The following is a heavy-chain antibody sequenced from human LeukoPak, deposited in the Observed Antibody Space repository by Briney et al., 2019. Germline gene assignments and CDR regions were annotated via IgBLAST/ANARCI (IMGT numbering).Heavy chain of an antibody. CDR2: IYSGGST. Sequence: GGSLRLSCAASGFTVSSNYMSWVRQAPGKGLEWVSVIYSGGSTYYADSVKGRFTISRDNSKNTLYLQMNSLRAEDTAVYYCAPEEEYQLLTPYYYYYMDVWGKGTTVTVSS. D-gene: IGHD2-2*01. V-gene: IGHV3-53*01. CDR1: GFTVSSNY. J-gene: IGHJ6*03. CDR3: APEEEYQLLTPYYYYYMDV.